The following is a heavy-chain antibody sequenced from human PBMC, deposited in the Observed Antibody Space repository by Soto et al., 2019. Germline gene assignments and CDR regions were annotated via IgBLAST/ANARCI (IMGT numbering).Heavy chain of an antibody. V-gene: IGHV3-23*01. J-gene: IGHJ4*02. Sequence: GGSLRLSCAASGFTFSNYAMSWVRQAPGKGLEWVSAISGSGGSTYYADSVKGRFTISRDNSKNTLYLQMNSLRAEDTAVYYCAKDLGIGYCSGGSCYFDYWGQGTLVTVSS. CDR2: ISGSGGST. CDR1: GFTFSNYA. D-gene: IGHD2-15*01. CDR3: AKDLGIGYCSGGSCYFDY.